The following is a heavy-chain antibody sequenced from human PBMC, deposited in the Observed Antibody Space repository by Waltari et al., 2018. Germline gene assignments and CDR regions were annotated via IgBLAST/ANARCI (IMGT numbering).Heavy chain of an antibody. V-gene: IGHV1-69*13. D-gene: IGHD2-21*01. CDR2: SSPRFPTS. Sequence: QVQLVQSGAEVKKPGSSVKVSCKASGDTFSNYAITWVRQAPGQGLERVGWSSPRFPTSNYAQKFQGRVTITEDDSTSTAYMELSSLRSEDTAIYYCARSQVVVIAPLDCWGQGTLVTVSS. CDR3: ARSQVVVIAPLDC. CDR1: GDTFSNYA. J-gene: IGHJ4*02.